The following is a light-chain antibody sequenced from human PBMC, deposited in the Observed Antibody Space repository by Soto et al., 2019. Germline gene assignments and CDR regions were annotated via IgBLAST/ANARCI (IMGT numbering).Light chain of an antibody. CDR3: SSYVGINSYV. CDR1: SSDVGGYNY. Sequence: QSVLTQPPSASGSPGQSVTISCTGTSSDVGGYNYVSWYQHHPGKAPKLIIYEVYKRPSGVPDRFSGSKSGNTAALTVSGLQAEEEADYYCSSYVGINSYVFGTGTKVTVL. CDR2: EVY. J-gene: IGLJ1*01. V-gene: IGLV2-8*01.